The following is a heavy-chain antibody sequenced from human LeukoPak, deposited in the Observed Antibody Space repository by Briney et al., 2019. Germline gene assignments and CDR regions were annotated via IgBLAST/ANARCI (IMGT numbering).Heavy chain of an antibody. Sequence: GGSLRLSCAASGFTFSSYAMSWVRQAPGKGLEWVSVIYSGGSTYYADSVKGRFTISRDNSKNTLYLQMNSLRAEDTAVYYCYSMIVVEIRVINDYWGQGTLVTVSS. CDR1: GFTFSSYA. J-gene: IGHJ4*02. CDR2: IYSGGST. V-gene: IGHV3-66*01. D-gene: IGHD3-22*01. CDR3: YSMIVVEIRVINDY.